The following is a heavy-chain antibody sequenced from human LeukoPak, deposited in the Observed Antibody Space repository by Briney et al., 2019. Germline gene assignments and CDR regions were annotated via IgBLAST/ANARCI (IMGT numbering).Heavy chain of an antibody. J-gene: IGHJ5*02. D-gene: IGHD3-10*01. Sequence: SETLSLTCTVSGGSISIYYWSWLRQPPGKGLEWIGYIYNSGSANYNPSLKSRVTMAIDKSKNQFSLKLTSVTAADTAVYYCARESYYASGSYRFDPWGQGTLVTVSS. CDR3: ARESYYASGSYRFDP. V-gene: IGHV4-4*08. CDR2: IYNSGSA. CDR1: GGSISIYY.